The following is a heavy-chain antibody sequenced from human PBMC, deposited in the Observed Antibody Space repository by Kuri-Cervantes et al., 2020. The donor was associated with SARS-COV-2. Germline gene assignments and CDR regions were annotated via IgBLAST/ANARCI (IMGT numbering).Heavy chain of an antibody. V-gene: IGHV1-69*10. D-gene: IGHD6-6*01. J-gene: IGHJ4*02. CDR3: ARIRSSXDRRFDY. CDR1: GGTXSSYA. CDR2: XIPSLGTA. Sequence: SVKVSXKASGGTXSSYAISWVRQAXGQGLXWMGRXIPSLGTANYAQKFQVRVTITADKSTSTDYMELSSLRTEDTAVYYCARIRSSXDRRFDYWGQGTLVTVSS.